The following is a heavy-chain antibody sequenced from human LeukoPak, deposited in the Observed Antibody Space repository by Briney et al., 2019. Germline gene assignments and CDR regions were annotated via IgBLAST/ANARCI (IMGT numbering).Heavy chain of an antibody. CDR1: GFTFSDYY. CDR3: ARDSTTMEMATMLFAY. CDR2: ISSSGSSF. Sequence: GGSLRLSCAASGFTFSDYYMSWIRQSPGKGLEWVSYISSSGSSFYYADSVKGRFTISRDNAKNSLYLQMTSLRAEDTAVYYCARDSTTMEMATMLFAYWGQGTLVTVPS. D-gene: IGHD5-24*01. V-gene: IGHV3-11*04. J-gene: IGHJ4*02.